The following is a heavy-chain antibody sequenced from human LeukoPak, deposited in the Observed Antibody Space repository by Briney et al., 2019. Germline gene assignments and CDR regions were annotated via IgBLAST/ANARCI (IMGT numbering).Heavy chain of an antibody. V-gene: IGHV3-33*01. CDR1: GFTLSNYG. CDR2: IWYDGSNK. J-gene: IGHJ5*02. D-gene: IGHD3-10*01. Sequence: GRSLRLSCAASGFTLSNYGMHWVCQAPGKGLEWVAVIWYDGSNKYYADSVKGRFTISRDTSKNTLYLQMNSLRAEDTAVYYCARSLERDYHGSGTYYMNNWFDPWGQGTLVTVSS. CDR3: ARSLERDYHGSGTYYMNNWFDP.